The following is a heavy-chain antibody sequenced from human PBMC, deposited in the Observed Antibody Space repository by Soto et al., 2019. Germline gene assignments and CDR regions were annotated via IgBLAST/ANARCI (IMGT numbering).Heavy chain of an antibody. Sequence: SVKVSCKASGFTFTSSAVQWVRQARGQRLEWIGWILVGSGNTNYAQKFQERVTITRDMSTSTAYMELSSLRSEDTAVYYCAANYGRSYDILTGYSYWGQGTLVTVSS. J-gene: IGHJ4*02. CDR1: GFTFTSSA. CDR2: ILVGSGNT. D-gene: IGHD3-9*01. V-gene: IGHV1-58*01. CDR3: AANYGRSYDILTGYSY.